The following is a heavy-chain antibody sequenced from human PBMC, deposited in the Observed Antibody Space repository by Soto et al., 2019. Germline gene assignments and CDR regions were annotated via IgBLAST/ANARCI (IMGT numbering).Heavy chain of an antibody. Sequence: GXLRLSCASSGFXFSSYAVIWVRHAPGKGLEWVSAISGSCGSTYYADSVKGRFTISRDNSKNTLYLKMKSLRAEDTAVYYCASPGSWGTVSWGQGTLGTVS. CDR1: GFXFSSYA. CDR2: ISGSCGST. V-gene: IGHV3-23*01. D-gene: IGHD1-1*01. J-gene: IGHJ5*02. CDR3: ASPGSWGTVS.